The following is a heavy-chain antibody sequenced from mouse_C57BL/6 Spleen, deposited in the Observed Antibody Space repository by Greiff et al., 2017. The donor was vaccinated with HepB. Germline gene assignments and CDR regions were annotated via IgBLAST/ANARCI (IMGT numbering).Heavy chain of an antibody. V-gene: IGHV1-82*01. CDR3: ARRGLLYFDY. D-gene: IGHD1-1*01. CDR1: AYAFSSSW. CDR2: IYPGDGDT. Sequence: VKPGASVKISCKASAYAFSSSWMNWVKQRPGKGLEWIGRIYPGDGDTNYNGKFKGKATLTADKSSSTAYMQLSSLTSEDSAVYFCARRGLLYFDYWGQGTTLTVSS. J-gene: IGHJ2*01.